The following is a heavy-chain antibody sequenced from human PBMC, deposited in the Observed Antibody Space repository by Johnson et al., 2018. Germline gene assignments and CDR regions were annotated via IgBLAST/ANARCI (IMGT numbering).Heavy chain of an antibody. V-gene: IGHV3-7*03. D-gene: IGHD4-17*01. CDR3: AKSKVTTLPIPFDY. CDR2: IKQEGSEK. J-gene: IGHJ4*02. Sequence: VQLVESGGGVVQPGRSLRLSCAASGFTFSSYGIHWVRQAPGKGLEWVANIKQEGSEKYYLDSVKGRFTISRDNAKNSLYLQMNSLRAEDTAVYYCAKSKVTTLPIPFDYWGQGILVTVSS. CDR1: GFTFSSYG.